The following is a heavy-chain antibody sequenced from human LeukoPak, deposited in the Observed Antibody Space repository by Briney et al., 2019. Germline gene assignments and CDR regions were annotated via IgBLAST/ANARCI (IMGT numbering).Heavy chain of an antibody. CDR2: ISGSGGST. CDR3: AKDPTSSSSNDY. Sequence: GGSLRLSCAASGFTFSSYAMSWVRQAPGKGLEWVAAISGSGGSTYYADSVKGRFTISRDNSKNTLYLQMNSLRAEDTAVYYCAKDPTSSSSNDYWGQGTLVTVSS. J-gene: IGHJ4*02. D-gene: IGHD6-13*01. CDR1: GFTFSSYA. V-gene: IGHV3-23*01.